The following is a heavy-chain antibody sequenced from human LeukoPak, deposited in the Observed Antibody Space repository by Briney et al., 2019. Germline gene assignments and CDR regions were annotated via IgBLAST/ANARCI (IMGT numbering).Heavy chain of an antibody. Sequence: GGSLRLSCAASGFTFSDYGMHWVRQAPGKGLEWVAVIADDGRDKKYADSVRGRFTISRDNSKNTVYLQMNSLRAEDTAVFYCVKDMKIKAAGYYFDYWGQGTLVTVSS. V-gene: IGHV3-30*18. CDR3: VKDMKIKAAGYYFDY. J-gene: IGHJ4*02. D-gene: IGHD6-13*01. CDR1: GFTFSDYG. CDR2: IADDGRDK.